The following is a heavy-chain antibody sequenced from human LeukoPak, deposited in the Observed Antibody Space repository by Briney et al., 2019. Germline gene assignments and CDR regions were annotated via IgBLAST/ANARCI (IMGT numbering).Heavy chain of an antibody. V-gene: IGHV4-59*01. D-gene: IGHD3-10*01. CDR2: IYYSGST. CDR3: ARYLSSGLDY. J-gene: IGHJ4*02. CDR1: GGSIRSYY. Sequence: SETLSLTCTVSGGSIRSYYWSWIRQPPGRGLEWIAFIYYSGSTSYNPSLKSRVTISVDTSKNQFSLKLGSVTAADTAVYYCARYLSSGLDYWGQGTLVTVSS.